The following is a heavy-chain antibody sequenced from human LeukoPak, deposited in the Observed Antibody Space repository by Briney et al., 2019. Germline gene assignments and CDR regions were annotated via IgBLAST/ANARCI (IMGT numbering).Heavy chain of an antibody. CDR2: ISSSSSTI. CDR1: GFTFSSYS. D-gene: IGHD3-9*01. J-gene: IGHJ4*02. Sequence: GGSLRLSCAASGFTFSSYSMNWVRQAPGKGLEWVSYISSSSSTIYYADSVKGRSTISRDNAKNTLYLQMNSLRAEDTAVYYCAKAGDYDILTGLFDYWGQGTLVTVSS. V-gene: IGHV3-48*04. CDR3: AKAGDYDILTGLFDY.